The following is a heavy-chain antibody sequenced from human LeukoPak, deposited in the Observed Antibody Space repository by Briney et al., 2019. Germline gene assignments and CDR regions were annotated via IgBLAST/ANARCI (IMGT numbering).Heavy chain of an antibody. J-gene: IGHJ6*02. CDR1: GYTFSSYW. D-gene: IGHD3-9*01. CDR2: IKQDGSEK. Sequence: GGSLRLSCAASGYTFSSYWMSWVRQAPGKGLEWVANIKQDGSEKYYVDSVKGRFTISRDNAKNSLYLQMNRLRAEDTAVYYCARNVLRYFDWTYYYYYGMDVWGQGTTVTVSS. V-gene: IGHV3-7*01. CDR3: ARNVLRYFDWTYYYYYGMDV.